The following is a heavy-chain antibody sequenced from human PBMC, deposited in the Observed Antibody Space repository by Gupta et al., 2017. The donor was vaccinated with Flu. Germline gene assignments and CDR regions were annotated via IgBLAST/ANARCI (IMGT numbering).Heavy chain of an antibody. CDR2: IPNNGSNK. D-gene: IGHD1-26*01. Sequence: QVQLVESGVGVVQPGRSLRISCAASGFTFGSYGMHWVRQAPGKGLEWVAGIPNNGSNKYYADSVKGRFTISRDNSKNTMYLQMNSLRPEDTAVYYGAKDLQWESPYYGMDVWGQGTTVTVSS. CDR1: GFTFGSYG. V-gene: IGHV3-30*18. CDR3: AKDLQWESPYYGMDV. J-gene: IGHJ6*02.